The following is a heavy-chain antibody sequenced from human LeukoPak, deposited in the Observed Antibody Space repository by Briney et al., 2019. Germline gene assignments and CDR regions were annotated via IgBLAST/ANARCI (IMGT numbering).Heavy chain of an antibody. D-gene: IGHD2-21*02. CDR1: GFTFSSYA. Sequence: GGSLRLSCAASGFTFSSYAMHWVRQAPGKGLEWVAVISYDGSNKYYADSVKGRFTISRDNAKNTLYLQMNSLRAEDTAVYYCARDHCGGDCYSGDAFDIWGQGTMVTVSS. CDR2: ISYDGSNK. V-gene: IGHV3-30-3*01. CDR3: ARDHCGGDCYSGDAFDI. J-gene: IGHJ3*02.